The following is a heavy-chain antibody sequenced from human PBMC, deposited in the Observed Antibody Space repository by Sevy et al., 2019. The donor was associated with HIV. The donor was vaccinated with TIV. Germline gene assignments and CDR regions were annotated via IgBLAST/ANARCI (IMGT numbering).Heavy chain of an antibody. CDR1: GGSLSSGAYS. D-gene: IGHD2-15*01. CDR3: ASVSGNSEWGNYFDS. Sequence: SETLSLTCAVSGGSLSSGAYSWSWIRQPPGKGLEGIGCLYHSGSTYYNPSLKSPVTISVDRSKNQFSLKLSSVTAAVTAVYYCASVSGNSEWGNYFDSWGQGTLVTVSS. CDR2: LYHSGST. V-gene: IGHV4-30-2*01. J-gene: IGHJ4*02.